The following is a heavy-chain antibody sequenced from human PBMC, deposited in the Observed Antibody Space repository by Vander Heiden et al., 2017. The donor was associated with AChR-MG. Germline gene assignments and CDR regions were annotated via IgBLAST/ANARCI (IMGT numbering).Heavy chain of an antibody. J-gene: IGHJ5*02. CDR3: ARISNNWFDP. CDR1: RNYW. Sequence: EMQLVASGGGLVQPGGSLRLSCAAFRNYWMTWIRQTPGKGLEWLGNIKPDGTQTSYADSVQGRFTISRDTVQNTVFLQMNNLRVEDTAVYYCARISNNWFDPWGQGTLVTVS. CDR2: IKPDGTQT. V-gene: IGHV3-7*01.